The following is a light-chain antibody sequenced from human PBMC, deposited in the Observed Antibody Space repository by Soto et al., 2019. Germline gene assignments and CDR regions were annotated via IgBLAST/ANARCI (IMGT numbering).Light chain of an antibody. CDR3: QQYGSSPRT. Sequence: MELTQPPGTLSLSPGDRATLSCRASQSVSSNYLAWYQQKPGQAPRLLIYGASSRAIGIPDRFSGSGSGTDFTLTISRLEPEDFAVYYCQQYGSSPRTFGGGTKVDIK. CDR1: QSVSSNY. J-gene: IGKJ4*01. V-gene: IGKV3-20*01. CDR2: GAS.